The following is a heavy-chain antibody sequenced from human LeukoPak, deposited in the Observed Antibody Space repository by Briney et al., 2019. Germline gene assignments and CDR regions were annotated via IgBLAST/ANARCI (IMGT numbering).Heavy chain of an antibody. CDR3: ANGGYCTNGVCYIFDY. CDR2: ISGSGGST. V-gene: IGHV3-23*01. J-gene: IGHJ4*02. D-gene: IGHD2-8*01. Sequence: GGTLRLSCAASGFTFSSYGMSWVRQAPGKGLEWVSAISGSGGSTYYADSVKGRFTISRDNSKNTLYLQMNSLRAEDTAVYYCANGGYCTNGVCYIFDYWGQGTLVTVSS. CDR1: GFTFSSYG.